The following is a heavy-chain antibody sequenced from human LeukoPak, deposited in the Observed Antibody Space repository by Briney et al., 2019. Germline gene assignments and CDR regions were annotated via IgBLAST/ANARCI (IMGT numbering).Heavy chain of an antibody. CDR1: GGSISSYY. V-gene: IGHV4-4*07. CDR3: GREYYYYYMDV. J-gene: IGHJ6*03. Sequence: SETLSLTCTVSGGSISSYYWSWIRQPAGKGLEWIGRIYTSGSTNYNPSLKSRVTMSVDTSKNQSSLKLSSVTAADTAVYYRGREYYYYYMDVWGKGTTVTVSS. CDR2: IYTSGST.